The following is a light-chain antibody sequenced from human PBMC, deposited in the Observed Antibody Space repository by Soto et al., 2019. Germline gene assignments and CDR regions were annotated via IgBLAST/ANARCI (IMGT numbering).Light chain of an antibody. CDR2: STS. Sequence: EIMLTQSPGTLSLSPGERATLSCRASQSISSNYLAWYQQKPGQAPRLLIYSTSSRATGIPDRFSGSGSGTDFTLTINRLEPEDVAVYYCQQYYSTPLTFGGGTKVEIK. V-gene: IGKV3-20*01. CDR3: QQYYSTPLT. J-gene: IGKJ4*01. CDR1: QSISSNY.